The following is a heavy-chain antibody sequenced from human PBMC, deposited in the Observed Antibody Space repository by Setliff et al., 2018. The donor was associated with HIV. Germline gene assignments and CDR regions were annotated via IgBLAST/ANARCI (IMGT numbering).Heavy chain of an antibody. J-gene: IGHJ5*02. CDR1: GGSFSDYY. CDR3: ARTSYSSTWYSGSGSYYKRTSHNYFDP. Sequence: KTSETLSLTCAVYGGSFSDYYWTWIRQPPGKGLEWIGEINHGGSTNYNPSLRSRVTISIDTSKNQFSLKVNSVTAADTAVYYCARTSYSSTWYSGSGSYYKRTSHNYFDPWGQGTLVTVSS. V-gene: IGHV4-34*01. CDR2: INHGGST. D-gene: IGHD3-10*01.